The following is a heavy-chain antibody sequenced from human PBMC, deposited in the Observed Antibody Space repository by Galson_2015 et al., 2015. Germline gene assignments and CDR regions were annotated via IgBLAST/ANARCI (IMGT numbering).Heavy chain of an antibody. V-gene: IGHV3-30-3*01. CDR2: ISYDGSNK. CDR1: GFTFSSYA. CDR3: ARDPVRVPHYYYYGMDV. Sequence: SLRLSCSASGFTFSSYAMHWVRQAPGKGLEWVAVISYDGSNKYYADSVKGRFTISRDNSKNTLYLQMNSLRAEDTAVYYCARDPVRVPHYYYYGMDVWGQGTTVTVSS. J-gene: IGHJ6*02.